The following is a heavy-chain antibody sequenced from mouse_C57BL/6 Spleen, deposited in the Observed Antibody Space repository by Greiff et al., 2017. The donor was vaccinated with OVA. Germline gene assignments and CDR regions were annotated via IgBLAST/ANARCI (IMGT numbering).Heavy chain of an antibody. V-gene: IGHV2-2*02. D-gene: IGHD1-1*01. J-gene: IGHJ1*03. Sequence: VQLHQSGPGLVQPSQSLSITCTVSGFSLTSYGVPWVRQSPGKGLEWLGVIWSGGSTDYNAAFISRLSISSDNSTSQVFLKMNRLQANDTARYYCARNHYYGSSYGYVEVWGTGTTVTVSS. CDR2: IWSGGST. CDR3: ARNHYYGSSYGYVEV. CDR1: GFSLTSYG.